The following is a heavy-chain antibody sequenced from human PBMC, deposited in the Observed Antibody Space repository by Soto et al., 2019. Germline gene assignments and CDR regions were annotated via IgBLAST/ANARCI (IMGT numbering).Heavy chain of an antibody. CDR1: GYTLTELS. V-gene: IGHV1-24*01. CDR2: FDPEDDET. Sequence: ASVKVSCKVSGYTLTELSMHWVRQAPGKGLEWMGGFDPEDDETIYSQKFQGRVTMTEDTSTDTAYMELSSLRSEDTAVYYCATDQRWSYCSSTSCFVLQHWGQGTLVTVSS. D-gene: IGHD2-2*01. CDR3: ATDQRWSYCSSTSCFVLQH. J-gene: IGHJ1*01.